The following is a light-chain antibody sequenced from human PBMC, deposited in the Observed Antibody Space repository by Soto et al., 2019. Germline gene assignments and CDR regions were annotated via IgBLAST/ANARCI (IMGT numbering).Light chain of an antibody. CDR2: AAS. CDR1: QGISTF. Sequence: DIQMTQSPSSLSTSVGDRVTITCRASQGISTFLNWYQQKPGKAPRLLIYAASRLQSGVPARFSGSGVETDFTLTITSLQPEDVGIYYCQQSYALVRTFGGGTKVE. CDR3: QQSYALVRT. J-gene: IGKJ4*01. V-gene: IGKV1-39*01.